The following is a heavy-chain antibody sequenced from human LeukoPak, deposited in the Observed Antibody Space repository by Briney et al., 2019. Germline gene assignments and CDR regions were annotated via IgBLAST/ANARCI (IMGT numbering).Heavy chain of an antibody. D-gene: IGHD1-26*01. CDR1: GGSISSSNW. V-gene: IGHV4-4*02. CDR2: IYHSGST. Sequence: PSGTLSLTCAVSGGSISSSNWWSWVRQPPGKGLEWIGEIYHSGSTNYNPSLKSRVTISVDTSKNQFSLKLSSVTAADTAVYYCARDRYSGSYAGPAFDIWGQGTMVTVSS. CDR3: ARDRYSGSYAGPAFDI. J-gene: IGHJ3*02.